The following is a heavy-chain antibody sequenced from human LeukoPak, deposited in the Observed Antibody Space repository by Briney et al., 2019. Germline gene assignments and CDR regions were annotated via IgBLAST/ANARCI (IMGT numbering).Heavy chain of an antibody. J-gene: IGHJ6*03. Sequence: GGSLRLSCAASGVTVSGNYMSWVRQAPGKGLGWVSVIYRTDFTYYADSVKGRFTISRDDSENTVFLQMDSLRAEDTATYYCARAPGGSYPVPRYYHVDVWGKGTTVTVSS. CDR2: IYRTDFT. CDR3: ARAPGGSYPVPRYYHVDV. CDR1: GVTVSGNY. D-gene: IGHD3-3*01. V-gene: IGHV3-53*01.